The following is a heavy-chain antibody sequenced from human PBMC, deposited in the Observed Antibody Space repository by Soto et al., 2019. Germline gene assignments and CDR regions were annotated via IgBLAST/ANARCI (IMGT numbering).Heavy chain of an antibody. D-gene: IGHD3-16*02. J-gene: IGHJ6*02. CDR1: GGSFSGYY. CDR2: INHSGST. CDR3: ARGDYVWGSYPQYYYGMDV. V-gene: IGHV4-34*01. Sequence: SETLSLTCAVYGGSFSGYYWSWIRQPPGKGLEWIGEINHSGSTNYNPYLKSRVTISVDTSKNQCSLKLRPVTAADTAVYYCARGDYVWGSYPQYYYGMDVWGQGTTVTVSS.